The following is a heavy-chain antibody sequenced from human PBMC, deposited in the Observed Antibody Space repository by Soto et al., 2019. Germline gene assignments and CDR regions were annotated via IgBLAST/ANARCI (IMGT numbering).Heavy chain of an antibody. D-gene: IGHD1-26*01. J-gene: IGHJ5*02. V-gene: IGHV4-30-4*01. CDR2: IYYSGST. CDR3: AREGKVGATTRGFDP. Sequence: TLSLTCTVSGGSISSGDYYWSWIRQPPGKGLEWIGYIYYSGSTYYNPSLKSRVTISVDTSKNQFSLKLSSVTAADTAVYYCAREGKVGATTRGFDPWGQGTLVTVSS. CDR1: GGSISSGDYY.